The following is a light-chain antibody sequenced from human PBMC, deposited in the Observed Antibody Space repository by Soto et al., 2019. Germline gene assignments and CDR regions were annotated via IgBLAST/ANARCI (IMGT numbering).Light chain of an antibody. V-gene: IGKV3-15*01. J-gene: IGKJ4*01. Sequence: EIVMTQSPATLSVSPGERATLSCGASQSVSSNLAWYQQKPGQAPKLLLYNPSTRATGIPARFSGSGSGTESTLTISSLQSEDFAIYYCQQYDDWPLTFGGGTKVEIK. CDR3: QQYDDWPLT. CDR2: NPS. CDR1: QSVSSN.